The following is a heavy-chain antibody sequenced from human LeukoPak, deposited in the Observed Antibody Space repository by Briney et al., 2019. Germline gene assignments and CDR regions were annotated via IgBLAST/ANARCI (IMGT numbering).Heavy chain of an antibody. CDR1: GFTFSSYW. V-gene: IGHV4-34*01. D-gene: IGHD4-17*01. CDR3: ARGWNRYGDY. J-gene: IGHJ4*02. Sequence: PGGSLRLSCAASGFTFSSYWMSWIRQPPGKGLEWIGEINHSGSTNYNPSLKSRVTISVDTSKNQFSLKLSSVTAADTAVYYCARGWNRYGDYWGQGTLVTVSS. CDR2: INHSGST.